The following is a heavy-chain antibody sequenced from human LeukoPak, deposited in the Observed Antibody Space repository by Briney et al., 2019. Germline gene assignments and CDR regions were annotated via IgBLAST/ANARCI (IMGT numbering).Heavy chain of an antibody. CDR1: GGSISSSSYY. Sequence: KASETLSLTCTVSGGSISSSSYYWAWIRQPPGQGLEWIGSIYYRGNAYYNPSLKSRVTISVDTSKNQFSLSLSSVTAADTAVYYCAREEDRSGDWGQGTLVTVTS. V-gene: IGHV4-39*07. CDR3: AREEDRSGD. CDR2: IYYRGNA. J-gene: IGHJ4*02. D-gene: IGHD3-22*01.